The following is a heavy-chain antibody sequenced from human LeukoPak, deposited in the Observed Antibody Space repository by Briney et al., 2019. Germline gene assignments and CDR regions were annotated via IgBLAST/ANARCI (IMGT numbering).Heavy chain of an antibody. CDR1: GFIYFSSYA. Sequence: GGSLRLSCAASGFIYFSSYAMSWVRQAPGKGLEWVSGISGGGESTYYADAVKGRFTISRDNSKNTLYLQMNSLRAEDTAVYYCAKDQDPYYDFWSGYYPWVYWGQGTLVTVSS. CDR3: AKDQDPYYDFWSGYYPWVY. J-gene: IGHJ4*02. V-gene: IGHV3-23*01. D-gene: IGHD3-3*01. CDR2: ISGGGEST.